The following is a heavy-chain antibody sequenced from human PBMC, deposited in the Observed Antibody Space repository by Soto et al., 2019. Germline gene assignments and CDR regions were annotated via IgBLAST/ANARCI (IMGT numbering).Heavy chain of an antibody. J-gene: IGHJ4*02. CDR1: GGSISSGGYS. CDR2: IYHSGST. D-gene: IGHD3-22*01. CDR3: ARGRDYYDSSGYYGPYYFDY. V-gene: IGHV4-30-2*01. Sequence: TSETLSLTCAVSGGSISSGGYSWSWIRQPPGKGLEWIGYIYHSGSTYYNPSLKSRVTISIDRSKNQFSLKLSSVTAADTAVYYCARGRDYYDSSGYYGPYYFDYWGQGTLVTV.